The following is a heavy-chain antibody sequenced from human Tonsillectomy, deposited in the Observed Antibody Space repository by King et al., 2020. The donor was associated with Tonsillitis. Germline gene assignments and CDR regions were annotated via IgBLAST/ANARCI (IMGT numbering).Heavy chain of an antibody. D-gene: IGHD1-26*01. J-gene: IGHJ3*02. V-gene: IGHV4-59*08. Sequence: QLQESGPGLVKPSETLSLTCTVSGGSISSYYWSWIRQPPGKGLEWMGSIYYSGSTNYNPPLKSRVTISVDTSKNQFSLKLSPVPAADTAVYYCARPYSGSYDAFDIWGQGTMVTVSS. CDR2: IYYSGST. CDR3: ARPYSGSYDAFDI. CDR1: GGSISSYY.